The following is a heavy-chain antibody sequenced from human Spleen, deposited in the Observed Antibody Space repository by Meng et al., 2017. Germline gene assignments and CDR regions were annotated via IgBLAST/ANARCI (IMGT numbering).Heavy chain of an antibody. CDR1: GYTFSTYW. CDR2: IYPGDSDT. CDR3: ARRDSSSWYYFDY. D-gene: IGHD6-13*01. V-gene: IGHV5-51*01. J-gene: IGHJ4*02. Sequence: GESLKISCQGSGYTFSTYWIGWVRQMPGKGLEWMGIIYPGDSDTRYSPSFQGQVTISADKSISTAYLQWSSLKASDTAMYYCARRDSSSWYYFDYWGQGTLVTVSS.